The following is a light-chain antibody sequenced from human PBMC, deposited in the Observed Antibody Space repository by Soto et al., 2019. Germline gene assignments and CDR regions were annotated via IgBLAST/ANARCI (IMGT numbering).Light chain of an antibody. Sequence: QLVLTQPPSASGTPGQRVTISCSGSSSNIGSNYVYWYQQLPGTAPKLLIYGNNQRPSGVPDRFSGSKSGTSASLAISGLRSEDEADYCCAAWDDSLSGVVFGGGTQLTVL. CDR2: GNN. CDR1: SSNIGSNY. CDR3: AAWDDSLSGVV. J-gene: IGLJ3*02. V-gene: IGLV1-47*01.